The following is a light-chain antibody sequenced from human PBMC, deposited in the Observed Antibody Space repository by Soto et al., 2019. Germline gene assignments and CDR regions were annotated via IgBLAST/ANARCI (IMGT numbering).Light chain of an antibody. CDR2: EVS. CDR3: TSWTTTNTRV. V-gene: IGLV2-14*01. Sequence: QSALTQPASVSGSPGQSITISCTGTSSDVGAYDYVSWFQHHPGKPPKLMIFEVSKRSSWVSDRFSCSMSGNTASLTISTLQPEDEANYYCTSWTTTNTRVFGGGTKLTVL. J-gene: IGLJ3*02. CDR1: SSDVGAYDY.